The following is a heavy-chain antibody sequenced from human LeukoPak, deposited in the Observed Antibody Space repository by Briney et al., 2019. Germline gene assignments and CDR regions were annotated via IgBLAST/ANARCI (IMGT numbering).Heavy chain of an antibody. J-gene: IGHJ4*02. CDR2: INPSGGST. CDR3: ANSPGSSSFFVS. V-gene: IGHV1-46*01. CDR1: GYTFTSYY. D-gene: IGHD6-6*01. Sequence: ASVKVSCKASGYTFTSYYMHWVRQAPGQGLEWVGIINPSGGSTSYAQKFQGRVTMTRDTSTSTVYIELSSLRPEDTAVYYCANSPGSSSFFVSWGQGTLVTVSA.